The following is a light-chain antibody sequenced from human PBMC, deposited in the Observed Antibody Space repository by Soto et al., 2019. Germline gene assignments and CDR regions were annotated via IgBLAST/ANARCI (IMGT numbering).Light chain of an antibody. CDR3: HHYPRSSWT. CDR2: GAS. J-gene: IGKJ1*01. CDR1: QIVGGDT. Sequence: EIVLTQSPGTLSLSPGERATLSCRASQIVGGDTLAWFQQRPGQAPRLVIYGASNRAAGIPDRFSGSGSGTDFTLTVSRLEPEDFAVYYCHHYPRSSWTFGQGTKVDIK. V-gene: IGKV3-20*01.